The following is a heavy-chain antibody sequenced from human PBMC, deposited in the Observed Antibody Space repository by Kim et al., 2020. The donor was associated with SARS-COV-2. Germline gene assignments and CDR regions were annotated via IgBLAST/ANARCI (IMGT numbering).Heavy chain of an antibody. CDR3: ARTKQWLELNYWYFDI. CDR2: MNPNSGNT. CDR1: GYTFTSYD. J-gene: IGHJ2*01. V-gene: IGHV1-8*01. D-gene: IGHD6-19*01. Sequence: ASVKVSCKASGYTFTSYDINWVRQATGQGLEWMGWMNPNSGNTGYAQKFQGRVTMTRNTSISTAYMELSSLRSEDTAVYYCARTKQWLELNYWYFDIWGRGTLVTVSS.